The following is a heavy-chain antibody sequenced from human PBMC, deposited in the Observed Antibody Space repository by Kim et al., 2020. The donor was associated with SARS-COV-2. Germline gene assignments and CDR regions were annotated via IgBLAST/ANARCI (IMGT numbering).Heavy chain of an antibody. V-gene: IGHV3-48*03. CDR3: ASRMSTGNRY. D-gene: IGHD1-1*01. CDR2: TI. Sequence: TIYYADSVKGRFTISRDNAKDALYVQMNSLRAEDTAVYYCASRMSTGNRYWGQGTLVTVSS. J-gene: IGHJ4*02.